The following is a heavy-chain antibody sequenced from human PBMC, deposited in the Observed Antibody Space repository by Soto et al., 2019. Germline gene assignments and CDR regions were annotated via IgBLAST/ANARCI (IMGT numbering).Heavy chain of an antibody. J-gene: IGHJ4*02. Sequence: GGSLRLSCAASGFTFSSYGMHWVRQAPGKGLEWVAVIWYDGSNKYYADSVKGRFTISRDNSKNTLYLQMNSLRAEDTAVYYCAKLLHYYDSSGYGDYWGQGTLVTVSS. D-gene: IGHD3-22*01. CDR1: GFTFSSYG. CDR2: IWYDGSNK. V-gene: IGHV3-33*06. CDR3: AKLLHYYDSSGYGDY.